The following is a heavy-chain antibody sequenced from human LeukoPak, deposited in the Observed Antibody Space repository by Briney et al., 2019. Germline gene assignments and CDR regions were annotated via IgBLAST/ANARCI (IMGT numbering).Heavy chain of an antibody. V-gene: IGHV4-31*02. CDR3: ARDLMVGYGDYNWYFDL. J-gene: IGHJ2*01. CDR1: GFTFGSYG. Sequence: LRLSCAASGFTFGSYGMSWVRQAPGKGLEWIGYIYYSGSTYYNPSLKSRVTISVDTSKNQFSLKLSSVTAADTAVYYCARDLMVGYGDYNWYFDLWGRGTLVTVSS. D-gene: IGHD4-17*01. CDR2: IYYSGST.